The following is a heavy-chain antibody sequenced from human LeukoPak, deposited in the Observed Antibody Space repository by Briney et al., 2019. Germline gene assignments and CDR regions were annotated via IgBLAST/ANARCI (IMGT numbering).Heavy chain of an antibody. D-gene: IGHD5-18*01. J-gene: IGHJ6*04. CDR3: ARKGGYSYGLDYYGMDV. Sequence: ASVKVSCKASGGTFSSYAISWVRQAPGQGLEWMGGIIPIFGTANYAQKFQGRVTITADESTSTAYMELSSLRSEDTAVYYCARKGGYSYGLDYYGMDVWGKGTTVTVPS. V-gene: IGHV1-69*13. CDR2: IIPIFGTA. CDR1: GGTFSSYA.